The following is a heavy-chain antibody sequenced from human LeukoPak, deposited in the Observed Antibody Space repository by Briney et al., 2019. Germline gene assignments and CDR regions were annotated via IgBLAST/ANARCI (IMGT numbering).Heavy chain of an antibody. CDR2: INPNSDGT. J-gene: IGHJ1*01. D-gene: IGHD6-13*01. Sequence: ASVTVSCKASRYTFTGYYIHWVRQAPGQGLEWMGWINPNSDGTNYVQKFQGRVTMTRDTSINTAYMELSRLRSDDTAVYYCARAVAAAGTGAVYFQHWGQGTLVTVSS. CDR1: RYTFTGYY. CDR3: ARAVAAAGTGAVYFQH. V-gene: IGHV1-2*02.